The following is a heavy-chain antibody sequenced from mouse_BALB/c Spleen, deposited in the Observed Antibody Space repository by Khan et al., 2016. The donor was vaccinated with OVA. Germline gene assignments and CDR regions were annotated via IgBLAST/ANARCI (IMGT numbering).Heavy chain of an antibody. CDR1: GFTFSDSY. J-gene: IGHJ3*01. Sequence: EVELVESGGGLVKPGGSLKLSCAASGFTFSDSYMYWVRQTPEKRLEWVATISDGSAYTYYDDNVKGRFTITRDNAKNTLYLQMSSLKSEDAAMYYCSREWGLYRYAWFAYWGQGTLVTVSA. CDR3: SREWGLYRYAWFAY. V-gene: IGHV5-4*02. D-gene: IGHD2-14*01. CDR2: ISDGSAYT.